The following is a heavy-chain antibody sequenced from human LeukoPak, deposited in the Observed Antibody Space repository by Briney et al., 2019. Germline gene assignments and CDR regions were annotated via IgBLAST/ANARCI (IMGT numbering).Heavy chain of an antibody. Sequence: PSETLSLTCTVSGASISSYYWSWIRQPPGKGLEWIGYIYYRGSTNYNPALKSRVTISVDTSKNQFSLRLSSVTAADTAVYYCVSGPYPAAGTDHQFDYWGQGTLVTVSS. V-gene: IGHV4-59*01. CDR1: GASISSYY. D-gene: IGHD6-13*01. CDR3: VSGPYPAAGTDHQFDY. CDR2: IYYRGST. J-gene: IGHJ4*02.